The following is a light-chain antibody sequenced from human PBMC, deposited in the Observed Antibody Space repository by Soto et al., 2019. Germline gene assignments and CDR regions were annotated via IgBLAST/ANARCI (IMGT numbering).Light chain of an antibody. CDR1: QSFISN. CDR3: QQYNNLRRA. Sequence: ETVMTQSPATLSVSPGEGATLSCRASQSFISNLVWYQHRPGQAPSLLIYGASTRATDIPARFSGSGSGTEFTLTISSLQSDDYAVDYCQQYNNLRRAFGGGIKV. V-gene: IGKV3-15*01. CDR2: GAS. J-gene: IGKJ4*01.